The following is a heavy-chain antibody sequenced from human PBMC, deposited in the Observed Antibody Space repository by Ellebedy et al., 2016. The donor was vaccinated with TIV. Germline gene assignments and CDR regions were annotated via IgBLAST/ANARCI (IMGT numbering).Heavy chain of an antibody. CDR2: VSFDRSDE. V-gene: IGHV3-30*18. CDR3: AKDRGSCYDFEIDY. J-gene: IGHJ4*02. CDR1: GFSFSNYG. Sequence: GESLKISCAASGFSFSNYGMHWVRQARGGGLEWVAVVSFDRSDEFYTDSVKGRFTISRDNSKKTLYLQMNSLRTEDTALYYCAKDRGSCYDFEIDYWGQGTQVTVSS. D-gene: IGHD5-12*01.